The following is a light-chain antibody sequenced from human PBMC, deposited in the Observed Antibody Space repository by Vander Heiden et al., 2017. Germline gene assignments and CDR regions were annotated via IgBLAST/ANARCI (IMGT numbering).Light chain of an antibody. J-gene: IGKJ2*01. CDR1: QDISNY. V-gene: IGKV1-9*01. CDR3: QQLNTYQT. CDR2: AAS. Sequence: IQITQSPYSLSASVGDRVTITCRASQDISNYVAWDQQKPGKAPKLLIYAASTLEGGVPSRFSGSGSGTDFTLTISSLQPADFATYYCQQLNTYQTFGQGTKLEIE.